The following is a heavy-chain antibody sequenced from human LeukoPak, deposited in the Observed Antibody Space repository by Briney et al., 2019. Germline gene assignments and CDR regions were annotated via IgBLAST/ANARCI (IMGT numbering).Heavy chain of an antibody. D-gene: IGHD4-17*01. Sequence: TSETLSLTCTVSGGYISSTSYFWGWVRQPPGEGLEWIGSIYYGGRTYYNPSLKSRVTVSVDTSKNQFSLKLTSVTAADTAVYYCARRGDYEFDSWGQGTLVTVSS. CDR3: ARRGDYEFDS. V-gene: IGHV4-39*01. CDR1: GGYISSTSYF. J-gene: IGHJ4*02. CDR2: IYYGGRT.